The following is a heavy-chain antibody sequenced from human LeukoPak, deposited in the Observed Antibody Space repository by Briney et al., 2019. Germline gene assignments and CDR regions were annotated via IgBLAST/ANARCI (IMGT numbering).Heavy chain of an antibody. CDR3: ARDLLDIVVVPAATYYYYGMDV. CDR1: GGTFSSYA. Sequence: SVKVSCKASGGTFSSYAISWVRQAPGQGLEWMGGIIPIFGTANYAQKFQGRVTITADESTSTAYMELSNLRSEDTAVYYCARDLLDIVVVPAATYYYYGMDVWGQGTTVTVSS. V-gene: IGHV1-69*01. J-gene: IGHJ6*02. D-gene: IGHD2-2*01. CDR2: IIPIFGTA.